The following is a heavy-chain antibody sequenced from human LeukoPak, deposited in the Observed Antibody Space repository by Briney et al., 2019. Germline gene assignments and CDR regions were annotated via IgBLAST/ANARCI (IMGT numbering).Heavy chain of an antibody. V-gene: IGHV1-2*02. CDR2: IHPRRGDT. D-gene: IGHD3-10*01. CDR1: GYSFTAFY. Sequence: ASVTVSCTTSGYSFTAFYIHWVRQAPGQGLEWMGWIHPRRGDTNYAQKFQGRVTMTRDTSISTAYLDLSSLRSDDTAVYYWGRDGDYGTGSYYRGCIDSWGQGTPVTVSP. CDR3: GRDGDYGTGSYYRGCIDS. J-gene: IGHJ4*02.